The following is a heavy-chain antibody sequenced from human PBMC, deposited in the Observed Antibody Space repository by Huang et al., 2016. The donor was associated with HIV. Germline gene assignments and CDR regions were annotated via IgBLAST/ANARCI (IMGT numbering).Heavy chain of an antibody. Sequence: QLQLQESGPGLVKPSETLSLTCTVSGGSIRISCYYWGWIRQSPGKGLEWIGSIYYIGNGDDNPSLKRRVTMSVDRSSNQFSLKMHSVTAADTAVYYCASRTTVTTTSNYHYFYMDVWGKGTTVIVSS. CDR1: GGSIRISCYY. D-gene: IGHD4-17*01. CDR3: ASRTTVTTTSNYHYFYMDV. V-gene: IGHV4-39*01. J-gene: IGHJ6*03. CDR2: IYYIGNG.